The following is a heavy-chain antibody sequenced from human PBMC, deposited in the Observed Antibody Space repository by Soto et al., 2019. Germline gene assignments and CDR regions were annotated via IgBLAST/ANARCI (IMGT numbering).Heavy chain of an antibody. V-gene: IGHV3-74*01. J-gene: IGHJ4*02. Sequence: EVQLVESGGGLVQPGGSLRLSCAASGFTFSTHWMHWVRQAPGKGLVWVSRINSDGSNISYADSVKGRFTISRDTAXXXXXXXXXXXXXEDTAVFSGAVGGQGTLVTVSS. CDR2: INSDGSNI. D-gene: IGHD2-15*01. CDR3: AV. CDR1: GFTFSTHW.